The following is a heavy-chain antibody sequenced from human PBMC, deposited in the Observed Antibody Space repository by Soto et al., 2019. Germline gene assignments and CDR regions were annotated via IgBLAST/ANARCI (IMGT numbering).Heavy chain of an antibody. CDR2: INPSGGST. CDR1: GYTFTSYY. CDR3: ARSLSKSSSWYLDYYYYGMDV. D-gene: IGHD6-13*01. J-gene: IGHJ6*02. V-gene: IGHV1-46*01. Sequence: ASVKVSCKASGYTFTSYYMHWVRQAPGQGLEWMGIINPSGGSTSYAQKFQGRVTMTRDTSTSTVYMELSSLRSEDTAVYYCARSLSKSSSWYLDYYYYGMDVWGQGTTVTVSS.